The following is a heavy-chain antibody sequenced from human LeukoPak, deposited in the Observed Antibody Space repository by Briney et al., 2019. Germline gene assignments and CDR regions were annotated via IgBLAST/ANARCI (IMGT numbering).Heavy chain of an antibody. Sequence: SQTLSLTCTVSGGSISSGGYYWSWLRQPPGKGLEWIGYIYYSGSTNYNPSLKSRVTISVDTSKNQFSLKLSSVTAADTAVYYCARGNAPRPYGIDYWGQGTLVTVSS. CDR2: IYYSGST. D-gene: IGHD1-1*01. V-gene: IGHV4-61*08. J-gene: IGHJ4*02. CDR3: ARGNAPRPYGIDY. CDR1: GGSISSGGYY.